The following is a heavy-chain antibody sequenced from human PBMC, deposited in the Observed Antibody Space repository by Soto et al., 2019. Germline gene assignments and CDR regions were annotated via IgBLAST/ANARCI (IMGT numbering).Heavy chain of an antibody. V-gene: IGHV1-46*01. CDR2: INPSGGST. CDR3: ALTTVVYCYYYGMDV. Sequence: ASVKVSCKASGYTFTSYYMHWVRQAPGQGLEWMGIINPSGGSTSYAQKFQGRVTMTRDTSTSTVYMELSSLRSEDTAVYYCALTTVVYCYYYGMDVWGQGTTVTVSS. D-gene: IGHD4-17*01. CDR1: GYTFTSYY. J-gene: IGHJ6*02.